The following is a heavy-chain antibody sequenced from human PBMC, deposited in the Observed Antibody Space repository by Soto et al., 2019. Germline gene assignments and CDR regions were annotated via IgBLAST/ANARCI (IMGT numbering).Heavy chain of an antibody. CDR1: GFTFSSYA. J-gene: IGHJ5*02. V-gene: IGHV3-30-3*01. CDR2: ISYDGSNK. D-gene: IGHD3-22*01. Sequence: GGSLRLSCASSGFTFSSYAMHWVRQAPGKGLEWVAVISYDGSNKYYADSVKGRFTISRDNSKNTLYLQMNSLRAEDTAVYYCARDRSITMISYWFDPWGQGTLVTVSS. CDR3: ARDRSITMISYWFDP.